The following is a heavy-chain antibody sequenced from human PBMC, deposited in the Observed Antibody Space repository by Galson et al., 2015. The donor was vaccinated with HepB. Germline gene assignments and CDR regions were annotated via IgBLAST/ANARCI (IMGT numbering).Heavy chain of an antibody. CDR2: IRRDRGVT. CDR3: ARGLGSASYSDHRFDP. J-gene: IGHJ5*02. CDR1: GFTFGRHS. D-gene: IGHD3-10*01. V-gene: IGHV3-48*02. Sequence: SLRLSCAASGFTFGRHSMNWVRQAPGKGLEWISYIRRDRGVTKYPDSVKGRFTISRDNARNSLYLQMNSLRDEDTAVYYCARGLGSASYSDHRFDPWGQGTLVTVSS.